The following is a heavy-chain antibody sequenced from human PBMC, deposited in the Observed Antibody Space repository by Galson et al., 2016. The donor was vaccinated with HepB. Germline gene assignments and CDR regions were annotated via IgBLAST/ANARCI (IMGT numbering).Heavy chain of an antibody. Sequence: SLRLSCAASGFTFVDYAMGWCRQAPGKGLEWMGYIGGKTYGVTIRYAASVKGRFTISRDDSKNIAYLQMDSLNAEDTAIYYCVADHGGFDALDFWGQGTLVTVSS. V-gene: IGHV3-49*03. CDR3: VADHGGFDALDF. D-gene: IGHD4-23*01. CDR2: IGGKTYGVTI. CDR1: GFTFVDYA. J-gene: IGHJ4*02.